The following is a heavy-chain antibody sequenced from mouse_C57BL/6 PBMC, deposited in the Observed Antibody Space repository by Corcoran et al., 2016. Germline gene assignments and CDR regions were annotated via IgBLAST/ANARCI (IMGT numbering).Heavy chain of an antibody. CDR3: ARSAYYYAMDY. V-gene: IGHV9-3*01. J-gene: IGHJ4*01. Sequence: QIQLVQSGPELKQPGETVKISCKASGYTFTTYGMSWVKQAPGKGLKWMGWINTYSGVPTYADDFKGRFAFSLETSASTAYLQINNLKNEDTATYFCARSAYYYAMDYWGQGTSVTVSS. D-gene: IGHD3-1*01. CDR2: INTYSGVP. CDR1: GYTFTTYG.